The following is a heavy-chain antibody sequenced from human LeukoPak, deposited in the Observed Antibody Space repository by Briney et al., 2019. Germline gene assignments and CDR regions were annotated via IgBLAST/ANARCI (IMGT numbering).Heavy chain of an antibody. V-gene: IGHV4-59*12. CDR2: IYHSGST. CDR3: AREDAVSSDDAFDL. J-gene: IGHJ3*01. CDR1: GGSINSYY. D-gene: IGHD6-19*01. Sequence: SETLSLTCTVSGGSINSYYWGWIRQPPGKGLEWIGNIYHSGSTNYNPSLKSRVTISIDTSKNQFSLSLSAVTAADTAMYYCAREDAVSSDDAFDLWGQGTMVTVS.